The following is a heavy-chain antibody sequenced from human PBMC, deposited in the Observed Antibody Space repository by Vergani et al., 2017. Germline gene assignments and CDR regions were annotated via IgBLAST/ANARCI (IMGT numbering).Heavy chain of an antibody. CDR3: ASGKYYSDSTSHFRGRYFDV. CDR2: IYNSGNG. D-gene: IGHD3-16*01. J-gene: IGHJ2*01. Sequence: QVQMQESGPGLVKASETLSLTCTVSGDSIISRSYYWGWIRQPPGKGLEWIGSIYNSGNGDPSSSLKSRVTISADTSKNQFSLRLTSVTAADTAVYYCASGKYYSDSTSHFRGRYFDVWGRGTLVTVPS. CDR1: GDSIISRSYY. V-gene: IGHV4-39*01.